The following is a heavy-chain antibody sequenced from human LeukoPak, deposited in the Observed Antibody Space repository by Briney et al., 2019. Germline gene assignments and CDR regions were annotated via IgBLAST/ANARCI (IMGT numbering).Heavy chain of an antibody. J-gene: IGHJ4*02. V-gene: IGHV4-34*01. CDR1: GGSFSGYY. CDR2: LYYSGSS. Sequence: SETLSLTCAVYGGSFSGYYWGWIRQPPGKGLEWIGSLYYSGSSYYNPSHKSRVTISVDASKNQLSLKLSSVTAADTAVYYCARTKYHFDYWGQGTLVTVSS. D-gene: IGHD2-2*02. CDR3: ARTKYHFDY.